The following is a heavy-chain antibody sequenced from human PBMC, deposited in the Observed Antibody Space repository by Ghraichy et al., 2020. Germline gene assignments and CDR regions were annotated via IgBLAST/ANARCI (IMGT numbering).Heavy chain of an antibody. CDR1: GGSISSYY. J-gene: IGHJ4*02. Sequence: SETLSLTCTVSGGSISSYYWSWIRQPPGKGLEWIGYIYYSGSTNYNPSLKSRVTISVDTSKNQFSLKLSSVTAADTAVYYCARHGRDGYNPVGRGAGFDYWGQGTLVTVSS. D-gene: IGHD5-24*01. V-gene: IGHV4-59*08. CDR3: ARHGRDGYNPVGRGAGFDY. CDR2: IYYSGST.